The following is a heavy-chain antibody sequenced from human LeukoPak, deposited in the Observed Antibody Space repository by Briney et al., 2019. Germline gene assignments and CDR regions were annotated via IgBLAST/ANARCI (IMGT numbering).Heavy chain of an antibody. Sequence: GGSRRLSCAPFGFTFSSYEMNWVRQAPGKGLEWVSYIGSSGSPIYYADSVKGRFTISRDNAKNSLYLQMNSLRAEDTAVYYCAKESRELRFLEWLNYWGQGTLVTVSS. CDR2: IGSSGSPI. J-gene: IGHJ4*02. V-gene: IGHV3-48*03. D-gene: IGHD3-3*01. CDR1: GFTFSSYE. CDR3: AKESRELRFLEWLNY.